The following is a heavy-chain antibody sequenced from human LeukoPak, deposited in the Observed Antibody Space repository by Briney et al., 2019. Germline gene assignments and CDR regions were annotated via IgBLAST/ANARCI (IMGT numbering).Heavy chain of an antibody. CDR3: VRGYNYGRFLDY. J-gene: IGHJ4*02. CDR1: GFTFSGYA. V-gene: IGHV3-64*01. D-gene: IGHD5-18*01. CDR2: ISSYGDTT. Sequence: GGSLRLSCAGSGFTFSGYAMHWVRQAPGKGLEYVSAISSYGDTTYYANSVKGRFTISRDDSKSTLSLQMGSLRADDMAVYYCVRGYNYGRFLDYWGQGTLVTVSS.